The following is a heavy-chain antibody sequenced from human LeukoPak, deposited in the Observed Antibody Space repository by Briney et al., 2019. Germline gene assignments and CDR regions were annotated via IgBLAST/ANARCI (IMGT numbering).Heavy chain of an antibody. J-gene: IGHJ4*02. V-gene: IGHV4-4*02. CDR2: IYHSGST. CDR1: GDSISSNNW. CDR3: ARGAPGY. Sequence: SETLSLTCAVSGDSISSNNWWSWVRQPPGKGLEWIGEIYHSGSTTYNPSLRSRVTISVDRSENQFSLKLSSVTAADTAVYYCARGAPGYWGQGTLVTVSS.